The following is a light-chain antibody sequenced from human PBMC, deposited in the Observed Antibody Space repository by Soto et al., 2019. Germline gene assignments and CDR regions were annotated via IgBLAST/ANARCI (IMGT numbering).Light chain of an antibody. CDR2: DVS. J-gene: IGLJ1*01. CDR3: CSYAGSYTS. V-gene: IGLV2-11*01. CDR1: SSDVGGYNY. Sequence: QSALTQPHSVSGSPGQSVTISCTGTSSDVGGYNYVSWYQQHPGKAPKLMIYDVSKRPSGVPDRFSGSKSGNTASLTISGLQAEDEADYYCCSYAGSYTSFGTGTKLTVL.